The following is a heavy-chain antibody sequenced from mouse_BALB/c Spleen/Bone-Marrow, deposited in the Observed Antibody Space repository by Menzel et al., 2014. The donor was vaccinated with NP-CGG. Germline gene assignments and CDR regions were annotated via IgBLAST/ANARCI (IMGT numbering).Heavy chain of an antibody. CDR3: ARDGVYGSHYYAMDY. CDR2: IWAGGST. CDR1: GFSLTSYG. Sequence: VTLVESGPGLVAPSQSLSITCTVSGFSLTSYGVHWVRQPPGKGLEWLGVIWAGGSTNYNSALMSRLSISKDNSKSQVFLKMNSLQTDDTAMYYCARDGVYGSHYYAMDYWGQGTSVTVSS. V-gene: IGHV2-9*02. D-gene: IGHD1-1*02. J-gene: IGHJ4*01.